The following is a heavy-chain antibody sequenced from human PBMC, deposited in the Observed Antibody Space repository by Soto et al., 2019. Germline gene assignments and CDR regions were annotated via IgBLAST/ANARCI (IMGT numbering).Heavy chain of an antibody. V-gene: IGHV3-30-3*01. CDR1: GFTFSSYA. Sequence: VQLVESGGGVVQPGRSLRLSCAASGFTFSSYAMHWVRQAPGKGLEWVAVISYDGSNKYYADSVKGRFTISRDNSENTLYLQMNSLRAEDTAVYYCARAPRWTGYCSGGSCYAEFQPWGQGTLVTVSS. J-gene: IGHJ1*01. CDR2: ISYDGSNK. CDR3: ARAPRWTGYCSGGSCYAEFQP. D-gene: IGHD2-15*01.